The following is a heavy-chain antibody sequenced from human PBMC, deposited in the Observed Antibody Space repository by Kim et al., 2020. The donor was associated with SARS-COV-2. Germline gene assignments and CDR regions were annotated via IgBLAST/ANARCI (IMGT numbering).Heavy chain of an antibody. CDR2: ISGTSGHT. CDR3: GRDHFGCRGDNCYSGLPYYFDY. D-gene: IGHD2-15*01. V-gene: IGHV3-23*01. Sequence: GGSLRLSCVASTFTFRDYAMTWVRQAPGKGLEWLSAISGTSGHTYYADSVKGRFAISRDNSKNTLFLQMNNLRAEDTAIYFCGRDHFGCRGDNCYSGLPYYFDYYVHGSLVTVSS. CDR1: TFTFRDYA. J-gene: IGHJ4*01.